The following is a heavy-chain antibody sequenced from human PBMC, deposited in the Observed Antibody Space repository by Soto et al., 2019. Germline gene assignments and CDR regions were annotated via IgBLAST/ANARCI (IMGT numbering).Heavy chain of an antibody. CDR2: IIPIFGTA. Sequence: SVKVSCKASGGTFSSYAISWVRQAPGQGLEWMGGIIPIFGTANYAQKFQGRVTITADESTSTAYMELSSLRSEDTAVYYCAMGYDRSSLAFDPCGQGTLVTVSS. V-gene: IGHV1-69*13. CDR1: GGTFSSYA. CDR3: AMGYDRSSLAFDP. D-gene: IGHD3-22*01. J-gene: IGHJ5*02.